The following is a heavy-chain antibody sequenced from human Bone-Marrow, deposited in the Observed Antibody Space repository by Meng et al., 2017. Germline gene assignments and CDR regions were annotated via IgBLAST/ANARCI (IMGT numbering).Heavy chain of an antibody. V-gene: IGHV3-48*03. Sequence: GESLKISCAASGFTFSSYEMNWVRQAPGKGLEWVSYISSSGSTIYYADSVKGRFTISRDNAKSSIYLQMNSLTAEDTAVYYCARRAFAADYFDYWGQGTLVTVSS. J-gene: IGHJ4*02. CDR2: ISSSGSTI. CDR1: GFTFSSYE. D-gene: IGHD1-26*01. CDR3: ARRAFAADYFDY.